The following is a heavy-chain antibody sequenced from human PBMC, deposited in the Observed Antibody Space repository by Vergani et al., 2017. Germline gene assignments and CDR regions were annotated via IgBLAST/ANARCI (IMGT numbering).Heavy chain of an antibody. Sequence: EVQLVESGGDLVQPGRSLRLSCEASGFIFNNAWMSWVRQAAGKGLEYIGRIKSVSDGETRDYAAPVKGRFNISRDDSKNNVYLQMNSLKIEDTGIYYYYRGPGKRGFDYWGQGTLVTVSS. V-gene: IGHV3-15*01. CDR1: GFIFNNAW. CDR2: IKSVSDGETR. CDR3: YRGPGKRGFDY. D-gene: IGHD3-10*01. J-gene: IGHJ4*02.